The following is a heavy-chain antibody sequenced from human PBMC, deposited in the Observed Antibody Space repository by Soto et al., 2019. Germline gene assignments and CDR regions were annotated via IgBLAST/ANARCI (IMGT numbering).Heavy chain of an antibody. CDR3: ARDVGYCSSTSCRNNWFDP. Sequence: GGSLRLSCAASGFTFSSYSMNWVRQAPGKGLEWVSYISSSSSTIYYADSVKGRFTISRDNAKNSLYLQMNSLRAEDTAVYYCARDVGYCSSTSCRNNWFDPWGQGTLVTVSS. CDR2: ISSSSSTI. V-gene: IGHV3-48*01. D-gene: IGHD2-2*01. J-gene: IGHJ5*02. CDR1: GFTFSSYS.